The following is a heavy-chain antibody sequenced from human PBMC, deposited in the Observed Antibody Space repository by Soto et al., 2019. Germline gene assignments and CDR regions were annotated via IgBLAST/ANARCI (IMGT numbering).Heavy chain of an antibody. Sequence: SVKVSCKASGGTFSSYAISWVRQAPGQGLEWMGGIIPIFGTANYAQKFQGRVTITADESTSTAYMELSSLRSEDTAVYYCARDRGDGPDRARYCDLWGRGTLFTVAS. CDR2: IIPIFGTA. J-gene: IGHJ2*01. CDR3: ARDRGDGPDRARYCDL. D-gene: IGHD3-10*01. CDR1: GGTFSSYA. V-gene: IGHV1-69*13.